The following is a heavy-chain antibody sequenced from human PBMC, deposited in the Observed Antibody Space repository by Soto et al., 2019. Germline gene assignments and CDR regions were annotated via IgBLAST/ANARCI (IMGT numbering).Heavy chain of an antibody. D-gene: IGHD1-26*01. CDR1: GYTFTDYY. Sequence: QAQLVQSGAEVRKPGASVKVSCKASGYTFTDYYLHWVRQAPGQGLEWLGWMNPNSGDTHYAQKFPGWVTMTRDTSISTAYMELNSLSSDDTAVYYCSAGGATHTALPLNWGQGTLVTVSS. J-gene: IGHJ4*02. V-gene: IGHV1-2*04. CDR3: SAGGATHTALPLN. CDR2: MNPNSGDT.